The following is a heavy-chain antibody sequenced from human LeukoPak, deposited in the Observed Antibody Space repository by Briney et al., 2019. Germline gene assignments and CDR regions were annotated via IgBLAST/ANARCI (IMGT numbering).Heavy chain of an antibody. Sequence: PSETLSLTCTVSGVSINNDYWSWIRQPPGKGLEWIAYIYYSGSTNYNPSLKSRATISVETSKNQVSLKLNSVTAADTAVYYCARGRGPHDFWGQGTMVSVSS. V-gene: IGHV4-59*01. CDR1: GVSINNDY. J-gene: IGHJ3*01. CDR3: ARGRGPHDF. CDR2: IYYSGST.